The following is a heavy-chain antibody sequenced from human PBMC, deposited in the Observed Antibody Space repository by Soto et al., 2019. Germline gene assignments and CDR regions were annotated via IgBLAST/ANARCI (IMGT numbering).Heavy chain of an antibody. V-gene: IGHV3-23*01. J-gene: IGHJ4*02. D-gene: IGHD1-7*01. Sequence: GGSLRLSCAASGFTFSSYGMTWARQAPGKGLEWVSFSSATGAGTYYADSVKGRFTISRDNSKNTLYLQMTSLRADDTAVYYCAKDRRAGGNYGFYSXFWGQGALVTVSS. CDR3: AKDRRAGGNYGFYSXF. CDR1: GFTFSSYG. CDR2: SSATGAGT.